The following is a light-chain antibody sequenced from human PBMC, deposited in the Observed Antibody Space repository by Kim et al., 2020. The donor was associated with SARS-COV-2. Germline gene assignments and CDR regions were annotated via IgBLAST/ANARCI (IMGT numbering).Light chain of an antibody. Sequence: SPGESAALSCRASQSVSSSYLAWYQQKPGQAPRLLIYGASSRATGIPDRFSGSGSGTDFILTISRLEPEDFAVYYCQQYGNSPQTFGQGTKVDIK. V-gene: IGKV3-20*01. CDR2: GAS. J-gene: IGKJ1*01. CDR3: QQYGNSPQT. CDR1: QSVSSSY.